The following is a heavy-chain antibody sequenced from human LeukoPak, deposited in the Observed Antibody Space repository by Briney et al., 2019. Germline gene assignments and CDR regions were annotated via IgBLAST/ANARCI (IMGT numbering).Heavy chain of an antibody. V-gene: IGHV1-8*01. CDR2: MNPNSGNT. J-gene: IGHJ4*02. Sequence: ASVKVSCKASGYTFTSYDINWVRQATGQGLEWMGWMNPNSGNTGYAQKFQGRVTMTRNTSIGTAYMELSSLRSEDTAVYYCARMGKYYYDSSGYYTPFDYWGQGTLVTASS. CDR1: GYTFTSYD. D-gene: IGHD3-22*01. CDR3: ARMGKYYYDSSGYYTPFDY.